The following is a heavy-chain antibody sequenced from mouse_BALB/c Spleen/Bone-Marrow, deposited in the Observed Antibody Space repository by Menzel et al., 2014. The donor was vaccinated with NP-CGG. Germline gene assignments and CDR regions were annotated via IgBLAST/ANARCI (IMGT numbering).Heavy chain of an antibody. D-gene: IGHD1-1*01. V-gene: IGHV1-37*01. CDR1: GYSFSGYF. CDR2: INPYNGES. J-gene: IGHJ1*01. Sequence: EVMLVESGPDPVKPGASVKISCKASGYSFSGYFMNWVKQSHGKSLEWIGRINPYNGESFYNQKFKDKATLTVDKSSTTAHMDLLSLTSEDSAVYYCGRGGTVVTKGSTYWYFDLWGAGTTVTVSS. CDR3: GRGGTVVTKGSTYWYFDL.